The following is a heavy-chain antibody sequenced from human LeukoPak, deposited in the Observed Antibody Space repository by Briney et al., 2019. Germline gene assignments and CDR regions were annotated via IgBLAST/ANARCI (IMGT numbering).Heavy chain of an antibody. V-gene: IGHV3-30*02. J-gene: IGHJ6*03. D-gene: IGHD3-22*01. CDR1: GFTFSSYG. CDR2: IRYDGSNK. Sequence: GGSLRLSCAASGFTFSSYGMHWVRQAPGKGLEWVAFIRYDGSNKYYADSVKGRFTISRDNSKNTLYLQMNSLRAEDTAVYYCARSQDSSGYYYHYYYMDVWGKGTTVTVSS. CDR3: ARSQDSSGYYYHYYYMDV.